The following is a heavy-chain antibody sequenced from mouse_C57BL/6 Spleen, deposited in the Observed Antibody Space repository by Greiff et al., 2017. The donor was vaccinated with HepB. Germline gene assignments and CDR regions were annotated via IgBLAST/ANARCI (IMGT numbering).Heavy chain of an antibody. CDR1: GYTFTSYW. V-gene: IGHV1-53*01. CDR2: INPSNGGT. D-gene: IGHD1-1*01. J-gene: IGHJ4*01. CDR3: ESVGYYGSSDVGYYAMDY. Sequence: VQLQQPGTELVKPGASVKLSCKASGYTFTSYWMHWVKQRPGQGLEWIGNINPSNGGTNYNEKFKSKATLTVDKSSSTAYMQLSSLTSEDSAVYYYESVGYYGSSDVGYYAMDYWGQGTSVTVSS.